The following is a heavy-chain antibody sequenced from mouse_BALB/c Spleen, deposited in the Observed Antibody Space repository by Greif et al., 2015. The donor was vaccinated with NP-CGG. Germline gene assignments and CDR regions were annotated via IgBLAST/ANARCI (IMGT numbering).Heavy chain of an antibody. CDR1: GFSLTSYG. J-gene: IGHJ4*01. V-gene: IGHV2-2*02. CDR3: ARTYYGNYGAMDY. CDR2: IWSGGST. D-gene: IGHD2-10*01. Sequence: QVQLQQSGPGLVQPSQSLSITCTVSGFSLTSYGIHWVRQSPGKGLEWLGVIWSGGSTVYNAAFISRLSISKDNSKSXVFFKMNSLQANDTAIYYCARTYYGNYGAMDYWGQGTSVTVSS.